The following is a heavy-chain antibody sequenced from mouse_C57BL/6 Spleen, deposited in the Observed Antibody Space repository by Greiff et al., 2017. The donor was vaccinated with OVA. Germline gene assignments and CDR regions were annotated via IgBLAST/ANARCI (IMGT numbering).Heavy chain of an antibody. V-gene: IGHV1-81*01. CDR2: IYPRSGNT. D-gene: IGHD1-1*01. J-gene: IGHJ1*03. Sequence: QVQLQQSGAELARPGASVKLSCKASGYTFTSYGISWVKQRTGQGLEWIGEIYPRSGNTYYNEKFKGKATLTADKSSSTAYMELRSLTSEDSAVYFCAREDDYYGSSYWYFDVWGTGTTVTVSS. CDR1: GYTFTSYG. CDR3: AREDDYYGSSYWYFDV.